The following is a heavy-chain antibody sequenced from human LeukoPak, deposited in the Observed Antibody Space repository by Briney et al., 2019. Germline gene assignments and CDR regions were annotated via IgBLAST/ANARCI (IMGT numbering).Heavy chain of an antibody. CDR1: GYTFTSYG. V-gene: IGHV1-18*01. D-gene: IGHD5-24*01. Sequence: ASVKVSCKASGYTFTSYGLTWVRQAPGQGLEWMGWISAYNGNTKYAQKLQERVTMTTDTSTSTAYMELRSLRSDDTAIYYCARSRYNNPDYYYYYMDVWANGTTVTVSS. CDR2: ISAYNGNT. CDR3: ARSRYNNPDYYYYYMDV. J-gene: IGHJ6*03.